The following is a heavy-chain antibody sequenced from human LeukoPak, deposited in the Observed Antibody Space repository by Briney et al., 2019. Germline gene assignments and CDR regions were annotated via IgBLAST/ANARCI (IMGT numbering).Heavy chain of an antibody. CDR2: IYYSGST. Sequence: PSETLSLTCTVSGGSISSSSYYWGWIRQPPGKGLEWIGSIYYSGSTYYNPSLKSRATISVDTSKNQFSLKLSSVTAADTAVYYCARELWFGDLYYMDVWGKGTTVTISS. V-gene: IGHV4-39*07. CDR3: ARELWFGDLYYMDV. CDR1: GGSISSSSYY. D-gene: IGHD3-10*01. J-gene: IGHJ6*03.